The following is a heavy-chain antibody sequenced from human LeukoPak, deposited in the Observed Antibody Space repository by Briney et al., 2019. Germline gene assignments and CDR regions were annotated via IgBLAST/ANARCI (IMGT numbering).Heavy chain of an antibody. CDR1: GFTFSSYA. J-gene: IGHJ5*02. V-gene: IGHV3-23*01. CDR3: AKAPSVAGLNWFDP. CDR2: ISGSGGST. D-gene: IGHD6-19*01. Sequence: PGASLRLSCAASGFTFSSYAMSWVRQAPGKGLEWVSAISGSGGSTYYADSVKGRFTISRDNSKNTLYLQMNSLRAEDTAVYYCAKAPSVAGLNWFDPWGQGTLVTVSS.